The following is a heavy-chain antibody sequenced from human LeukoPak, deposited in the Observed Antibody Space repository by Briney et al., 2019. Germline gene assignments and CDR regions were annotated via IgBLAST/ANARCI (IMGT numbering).Heavy chain of an antibody. D-gene: IGHD2-8*02. CDR2: IYTSGST. J-gene: IGHJ2*01. CDR3: ARHPLLGSYWFFDL. CDR1: GASIRSYY. Sequence: SETLSLTCSVSGASIRSYYWSWIRQPPGKGLEWIGYIYTSGSTNPSPSLKGRVSLSMDTSKNHFSLTLSSVTAADTAVYYCARHPLLGSYWFFDLWGRGTLVTVSS. V-gene: IGHV4-4*09.